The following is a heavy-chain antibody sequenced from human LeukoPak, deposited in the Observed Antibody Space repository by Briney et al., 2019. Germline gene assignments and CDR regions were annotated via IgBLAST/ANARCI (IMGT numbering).Heavy chain of an antibody. D-gene: IGHD4-17*01. V-gene: IGHV3-7*01. Sequence: PGGSLRLSCAASGFSFSSYWMTWVRQAPGKGLEWVASINQDGSEKYYVDSVKGRFTISRDNTKNSLYLQMNSLRTDDTALYYCASVALYGDFDYWGQGTLVTVSS. CDR2: INQDGSEK. J-gene: IGHJ4*02. CDR3: ASVALYGDFDY. CDR1: GFSFSSYW.